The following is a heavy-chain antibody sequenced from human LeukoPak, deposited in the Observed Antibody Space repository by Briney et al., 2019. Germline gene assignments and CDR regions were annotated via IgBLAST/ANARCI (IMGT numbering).Heavy chain of an antibody. CDR1: GGSISSYY. CDR2: IYYSGST. V-gene: IGHV4-59*01. CDR3: ASQRDGYNSGAFDI. D-gene: IGHD5-24*01. J-gene: IGHJ3*02. Sequence: SETLSLTCTVSGGSISSYYWSWLRQPPGKGLEWIGYIYYSGSTNYNPSLKSRVTISIDTSKNQFSLKLSSVTAADTAVYYCASQRDGYNSGAFDIWGQRTMVTVSS.